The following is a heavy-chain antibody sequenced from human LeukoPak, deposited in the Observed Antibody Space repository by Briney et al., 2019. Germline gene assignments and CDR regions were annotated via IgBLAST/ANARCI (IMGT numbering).Heavy chain of an antibody. J-gene: IGHJ3*02. CDR3: AREAYYESSGLDAFDN. CDR1: GFTVSSNY. Sequence: PGGSLRLSCAASGFTVSSNYMSWVRQAPGKGLEWVSVIYSGGSTYYADSVKGRFTISRDNSKNTLYLQMNSLRAEDTAVYYCAREAYYESSGLDAFDNWGQGTMVTVSS. CDR2: IYSGGST. V-gene: IGHV3-53*01. D-gene: IGHD3-22*01.